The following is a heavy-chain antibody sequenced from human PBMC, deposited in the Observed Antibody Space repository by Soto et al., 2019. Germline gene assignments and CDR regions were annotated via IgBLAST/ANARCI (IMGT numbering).Heavy chain of an antibody. CDR2: IYDGGSI. J-gene: IGHJ4*02. CDR3: ARSRDPAVTTVLFDY. Sequence: SETLSLTCTVSGGSIRSGGYYWSWIRQHPGKGLEWIGYIYDGGSINYNPSLKSRVIISVDTAKNQFSLSLSSVTAADTAVYYCARSRDPAVTTVLFDYWGQGTLVTVSS. CDR1: GGSIRSGGYY. D-gene: IGHD4-17*01. V-gene: IGHV4-61*08.